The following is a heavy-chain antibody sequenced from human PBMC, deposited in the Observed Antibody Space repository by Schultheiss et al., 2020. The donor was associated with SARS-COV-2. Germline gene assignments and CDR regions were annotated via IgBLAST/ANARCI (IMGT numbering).Heavy chain of an antibody. D-gene: IGHD3-3*01. CDR2: IYHSGST. J-gene: IGHJ4*02. V-gene: IGHV4-39*07. CDR1: GGSISSSSYY. CDR3: ATGRAITIFFDY. Sequence: SETLSLTCTVSGGSISSSSYYWGWIRQPPGKGLEWIGSIYHSGSTYYNPSLKSRVTISVDTSKNQFSLKLSSVTAADTAVYYCATGRAITIFFDYWGQGTLVTVSS.